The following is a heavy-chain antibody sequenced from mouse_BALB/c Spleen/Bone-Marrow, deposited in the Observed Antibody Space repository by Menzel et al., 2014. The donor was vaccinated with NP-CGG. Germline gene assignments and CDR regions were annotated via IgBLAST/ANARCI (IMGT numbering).Heavy chain of an antibody. D-gene: IGHD2-3*01. V-gene: IGHV1S81*02. CDR2: TNPSNGRT. Sequence: QVQLQQPGADLVKPGASVKLSCKASGYTFTRYWMHWVKQRPGQGLEWIGETNPSNGRTNYNEKFKSKATLTVDKSSNTAYMQLSSLTSEDSAVYYCARWLLQYFDVWGAGTTVTVSS. J-gene: IGHJ1*01. CDR3: ARWLLQYFDV. CDR1: GYTFTRYW.